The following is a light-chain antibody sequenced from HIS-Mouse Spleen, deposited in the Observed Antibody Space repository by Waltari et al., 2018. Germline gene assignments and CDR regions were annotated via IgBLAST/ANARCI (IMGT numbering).Light chain of an antibody. CDR2: EGS. J-gene: IGLJ2*01. V-gene: IGLV2-23*01. CDR1: SSDVGSYNL. CDR3: CSYAGSSTVV. Sequence: QSALTQPASVSGSPGQSITISCTGPSSDVGSYNLVSWYQQPPGKAPKLMIYEGSKRPSVVSNRFSGSKSGNTASLTIAGLQAEDEADYYCCSYAGSSTVVFGGGTKLTVL.